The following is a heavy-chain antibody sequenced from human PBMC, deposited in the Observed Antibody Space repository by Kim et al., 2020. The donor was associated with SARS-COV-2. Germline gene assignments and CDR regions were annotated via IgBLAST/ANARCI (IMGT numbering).Heavy chain of an antibody. CDR3: ARGPEGLWADRLYYFDY. CDR1: GFTFSSYW. J-gene: IGHJ4*02. CDR2: IKQDGSEK. Sequence: GGSLRLSCAASGFTFSSYWMSWVRQAPGKGLEWVANIKQDGSEKYYVDSVKGRFTISRDNAENSLYLQMNSLRAEDTAVYYCARGPEGLWADRLYYFDYWGQGTLVTVSS. D-gene: IGHD3-16*01. V-gene: IGHV3-7*04.